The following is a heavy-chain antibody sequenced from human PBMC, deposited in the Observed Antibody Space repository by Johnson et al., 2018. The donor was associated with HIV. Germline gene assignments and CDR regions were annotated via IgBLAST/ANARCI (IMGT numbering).Heavy chain of an antibody. Sequence: QVQLVESGGGVVQPGRSLRLSCAASGFTFSSYGMHWVRQAPGKGLEWVAVIWYDGSNKYYADSVKGRFTISRDNSKNTLYLQMNSLRAEDTAVYYCAKDVYSSSWYGDEAFDIWGQGTMVTVSS. CDR2: IWYDGSNK. D-gene: IGHD6-13*01. CDR1: GFTFSSYG. V-gene: IGHV3-33*06. J-gene: IGHJ3*02. CDR3: AKDVYSSSWYGDEAFDI.